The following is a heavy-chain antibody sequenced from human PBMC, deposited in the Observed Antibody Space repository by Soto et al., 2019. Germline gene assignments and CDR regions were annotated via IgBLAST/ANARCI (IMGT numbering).Heavy chain of an antibody. Sequence: QVQLVESGRGVVQPGRSLRLSCAASGFTFSSYGMHWVRQAPGKGLEWVAVISYDGSNKYYADSVKGRFTISRDNSKNTLYLQMNSLRSEDTAVYYCAKDLGMATISAYWGQGTLVTVSS. CDR3: AKDLGMATISAY. D-gene: IGHD5-12*01. J-gene: IGHJ4*02. CDR2: ISYDGSNK. V-gene: IGHV3-30*18. CDR1: GFTFSSYG.